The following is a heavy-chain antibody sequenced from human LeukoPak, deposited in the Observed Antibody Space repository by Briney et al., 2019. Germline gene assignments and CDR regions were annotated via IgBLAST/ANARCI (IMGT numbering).Heavy chain of an antibody. D-gene: IGHD4-11*01. J-gene: IGHJ6*04. CDR3: ARDTVTAAEGYYYYGMDV. Sequence: SETLSLTCPVSGGSVSSGSYYWSWIRQPPGKGLAWMGWIYFCGSTNYNPSLKSRDTISVDTSKNQFSLKLSSVTAADTAVYYCARDTVTAAEGYYYYGMDVWGKGTTVTVSS. V-gene: IGHV4-61*01. CDR2: IYFCGST. CDR1: GGSVSSGSYY.